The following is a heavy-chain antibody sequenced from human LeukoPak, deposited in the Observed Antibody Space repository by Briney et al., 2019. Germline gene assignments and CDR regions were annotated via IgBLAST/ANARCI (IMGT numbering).Heavy chain of an antibody. CDR2: IKQDGSEK. CDR3: ARASKLEPFDY. D-gene: IGHD1-1*01. V-gene: IGHV3-7*02. J-gene: IGHJ4*02. CDR1: GFTFSSNW. Sequence: QPGGSLRLSCAASGFTFSSNWMSWLRQAPGKGLECVANIKQDGSEKYYVDSVKGRFSISRDNAKNSLSLEMNSLRVEDTAVYYCARASKLEPFDYWGQGTLVTVSS.